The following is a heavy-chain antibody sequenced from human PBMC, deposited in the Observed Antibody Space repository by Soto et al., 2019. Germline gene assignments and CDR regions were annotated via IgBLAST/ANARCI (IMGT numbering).Heavy chain of an antibody. J-gene: IGHJ6*02. Sequence: LRLSCAASGFTFSSYWMNWVRQAPGKGLEWVTNINEDGSDKYYVDSVKGRFTISRDNAKNSLYLQMNSLRAEDTAVYYCARDRVQLWFQPHYYYYGMDVWGQGTTVTVSS. D-gene: IGHD5-18*01. CDR2: INEDGSDK. V-gene: IGHV3-7*01. CDR1: GFTFSSYW. CDR3: ARDRVQLWFQPHYYYYGMDV.